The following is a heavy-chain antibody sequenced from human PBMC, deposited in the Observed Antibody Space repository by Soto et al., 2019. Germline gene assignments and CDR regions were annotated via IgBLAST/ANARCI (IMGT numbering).Heavy chain of an antibody. CDR3: ARDRGYCSSTSCYNWFDP. D-gene: IGHD2-2*01. CDR2: ISSSGSTI. V-gene: IGHV3-11*01. Sequence: GGSLRLSCAASGFTFSDYYMSWIRQAPGKGPEWVSYISSSGSTIYYADSVKGRFTISRDNAKNSLYLQMNSLRAEDTAVYYCARDRGYCSSTSCYNWFDPWGQGTLVTVSS. J-gene: IGHJ5*02. CDR1: GFTFSDYY.